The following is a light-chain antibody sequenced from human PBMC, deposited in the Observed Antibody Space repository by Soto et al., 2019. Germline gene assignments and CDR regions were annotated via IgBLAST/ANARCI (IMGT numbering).Light chain of an antibody. V-gene: IGKV1-5*03. Sequence: DIQMTQSPSTLSAFVGDRVTMTCRASQSIGTWLAWYQQKPGKAPQLLIHKASILESGVPARFSGSGSGTDFSLSISSLQPDDLATYYCQEYNTNLGTFGQGTKVDI. CDR3: QEYNTNLGT. CDR1: QSIGTW. J-gene: IGKJ1*01. CDR2: KAS.